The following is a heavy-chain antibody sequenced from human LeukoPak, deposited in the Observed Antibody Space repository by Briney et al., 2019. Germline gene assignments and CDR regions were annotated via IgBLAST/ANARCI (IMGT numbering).Heavy chain of an antibody. CDR1: GFTFSSYG. D-gene: IGHD3-10*01. CDR3: AKEEYYYGSGSYSTLGYSDY. Sequence: PGGSLRLSCAASGFTFSSYGMSWVRQAPGKGLEWVSAISGSGGSTYYADSVKGRFTISRDNSKNTLCLQMNSLRAEDTAVYYCAKEEYYYGSGSYSTLGYSDYWGQGTLVTVSS. CDR2: ISGSGGST. V-gene: IGHV3-23*01. J-gene: IGHJ4*02.